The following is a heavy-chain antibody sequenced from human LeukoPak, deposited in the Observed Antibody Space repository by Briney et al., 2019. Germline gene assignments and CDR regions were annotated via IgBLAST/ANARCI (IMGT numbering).Heavy chain of an antibody. J-gene: IGHJ4*02. Sequence: SETLSLTCAVYGGSFGGYYWSWIRQPLGRGLEWIGEINHSGSTNYNPSLKSRVTISVDTSKNQFSLKLSSVTAADTAVYYCASRLDLLDYFDYWGQGTLVTVSS. CDR1: GGSFGGYY. V-gene: IGHV4-34*01. CDR3: ASRLDLLDYFDY. D-gene: IGHD1-26*01. CDR2: INHSGST.